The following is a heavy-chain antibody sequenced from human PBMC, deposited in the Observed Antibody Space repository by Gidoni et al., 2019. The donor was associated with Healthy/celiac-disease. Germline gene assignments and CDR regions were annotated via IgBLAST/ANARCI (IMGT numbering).Heavy chain of an antibody. Sequence: QVQLVESGGGVVQPGRSLRLSCAASGFTFSSYGMHWVRQAPGKGLEGVAVIWYDGSNKYYADSVKGRFTISRDNSKNTLYLQMNSLRAEDTAVYYCARDQYSSGWYSVRVGAFDIWGQGTMVTVSS. CDR3: ARDQYSSGWYSVRVGAFDI. CDR2: IWYDGSNK. J-gene: IGHJ3*02. V-gene: IGHV3-33*01. CDR1: GFTFSSYG. D-gene: IGHD6-19*01.